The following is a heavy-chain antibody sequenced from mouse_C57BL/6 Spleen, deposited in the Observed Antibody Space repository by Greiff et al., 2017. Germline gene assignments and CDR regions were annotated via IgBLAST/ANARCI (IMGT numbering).Heavy chain of an antibody. V-gene: IGHV1-55*01. Sequence: VQLQQSGAELVKPGASVKMSCKASGYTFTSSWITWVKQRPGQGLEWIGDIYPGSGSTNYNEKFKSKATLTVDTSSSTAYMQLSSLTSEDSAVYYCARWHYGSSLFAYWGQGTLVTVSA. J-gene: IGHJ3*01. CDR3: ARWHYGSSLFAY. D-gene: IGHD1-1*01. CDR2: IYPGSGST. CDR1: GYTFTSSW.